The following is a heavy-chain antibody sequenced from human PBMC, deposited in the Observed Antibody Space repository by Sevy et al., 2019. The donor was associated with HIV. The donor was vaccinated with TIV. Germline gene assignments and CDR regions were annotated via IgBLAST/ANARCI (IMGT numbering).Heavy chain of an antibody. CDR2: ISGSGGST. CDR3: STQVPKNRIAAAGTGYFQH. Sequence: GGSLRLSCAASGFTFSSYAMSWVRQAPGKGLEWVSAISGSGGSTYYADSVKGRFTISRDNSKNTLYLQMNSLRAEDTAVDYYSTQVPKNRIAAAGTGYFQHWGQGTLVTVSS. D-gene: IGHD6-13*01. J-gene: IGHJ1*01. CDR1: GFTFSSYA. V-gene: IGHV3-23*01.